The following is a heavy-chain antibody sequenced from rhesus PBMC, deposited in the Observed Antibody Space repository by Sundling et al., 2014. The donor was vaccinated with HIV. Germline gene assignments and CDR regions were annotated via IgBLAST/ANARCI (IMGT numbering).Heavy chain of an antibody. CDR1: GASITDYW. V-gene: IGHV4-80*01. CDR3: AIVNTKKVTMGHLPY. CDR2: IDGNRGST. J-gene: IGHJ4*01. Sequence: QLQLQESGPGLVKPSETLSLTCFVSGASITDYWWTWIRQSPGKGLEWIGEIDGNRGSTNYNPSLKSRVTFSRDTSKNQFSLNLKSVTAADTALFYCAIVNTKKVTMGHLPYWGQGILVTVSS. D-gene: IGHD4-23*01.